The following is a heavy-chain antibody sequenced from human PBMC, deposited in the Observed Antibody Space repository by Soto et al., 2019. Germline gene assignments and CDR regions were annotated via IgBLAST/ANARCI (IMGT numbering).Heavy chain of an antibody. CDR1: GFTFSSYA. CDR2: ISGSGGST. CDR3: AKLQYSSSPPLGPFDY. D-gene: IGHD6-6*01. V-gene: IGHV3-23*01. Sequence: GGSLRLSCAASGFTFSSYAMSWVRQAPGKGLEWVSAISGSGGSTYYADSVKGRFTISRDNSKNTLYLQMNSLRAEDTAVYYCAKLQYSSSPPLGPFDYWGQGTLITVSS. J-gene: IGHJ4*02.